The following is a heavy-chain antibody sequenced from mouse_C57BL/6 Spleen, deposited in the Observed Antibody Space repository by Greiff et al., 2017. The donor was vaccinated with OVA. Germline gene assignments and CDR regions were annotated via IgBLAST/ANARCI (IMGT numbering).Heavy chain of an antibody. D-gene: IGHD1-1*01. CDR3: ARHPITTVVDWYFDV. CDR2: IYPSDSET. CDR1: GYTFTSYW. Sequence: VQLQQPGVELVRPGSSVKLSCKASGYTFTSYWMDWVKQRPGQGLEWIGNIYPSDSETHYNPKFKDKATLTVDKSSSTAYMQLSSLTSEDSAVYYCARHPITTVVDWYFDVWGTGTTVTVSS. J-gene: IGHJ1*03. V-gene: IGHV1-61*01.